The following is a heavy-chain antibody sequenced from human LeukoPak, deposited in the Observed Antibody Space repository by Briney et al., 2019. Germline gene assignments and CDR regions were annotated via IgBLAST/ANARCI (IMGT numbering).Heavy chain of an antibody. CDR2: IWHDGSNK. CDR1: GFTFSSYE. V-gene: IGHV3-33*08. J-gene: IGHJ4*02. D-gene: IGHD3-16*01. CDR3: ARDQGGNFDY. Sequence: GGSLRLSCAASGFTFSSYEMNWVRQAPGEVLEWVAVIWHDGSNKYYADSVKGRFTISRDNSKNTLYLQMNSLRAEDTAVYYCARDQGGNFDYWGQGTLVTVSS.